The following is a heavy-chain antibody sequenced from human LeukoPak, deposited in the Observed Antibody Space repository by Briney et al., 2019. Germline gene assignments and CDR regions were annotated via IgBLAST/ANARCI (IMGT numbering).Heavy chain of an antibody. Sequence: PGGSLRLSCAASGFTVSSNYMSWVRQAPGKGLEWVSVIHSGGSTYYADSVKGRFTISRDNSKNTLYLQMNSLRAEDTAVYYCARVVRNYFDYWGQGTLVTVSS. D-gene: IGHD2/OR15-2a*01. J-gene: IGHJ4*02. CDR3: ARVVRNYFDY. V-gene: IGHV3-66*01. CDR2: IHSGGST. CDR1: GFTVSSNY.